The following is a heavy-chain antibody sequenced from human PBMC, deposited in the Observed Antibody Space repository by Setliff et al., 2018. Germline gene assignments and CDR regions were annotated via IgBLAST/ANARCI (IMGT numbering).Heavy chain of an antibody. J-gene: IGHJ6*03. CDR3: AREQWLDPPGYYYMDV. Sequence: SETLSLTCTVSGGSISSYYWSWIREPAGKGLEWIGHIYIGGSANYNPSLKSRVTMSIDTSKNQFSLKLNSVTAADMAVYYCAREQWLDPPGYYYMDVWAKGTTVTVSS. CDR2: IYIGGSA. CDR1: GGSISSYY. V-gene: IGHV4-4*07. D-gene: IGHD6-19*01.